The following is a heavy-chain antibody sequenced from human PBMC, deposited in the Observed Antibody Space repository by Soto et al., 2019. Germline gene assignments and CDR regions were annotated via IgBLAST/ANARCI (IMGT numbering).Heavy chain of an antibody. CDR2: INPSGGST. Sequence: ASVKVSCKASGYTFTSYYMHWVRQAPGQGLEWMGIINPSGGSTSYAQKFQGRVTMTRDTSTSTVYMELSSLRSEDTAVYYCARGDIVATIGLDFDYWGQGTLVTVSS. V-gene: IGHV1-46*01. J-gene: IGHJ4*02. CDR3: ARGDIVATIGLDFDY. D-gene: IGHD5-12*01. CDR1: GYTFTSYY.